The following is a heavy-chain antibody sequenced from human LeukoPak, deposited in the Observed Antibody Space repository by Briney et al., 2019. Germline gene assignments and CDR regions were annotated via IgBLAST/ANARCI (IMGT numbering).Heavy chain of an antibody. CDR2: IYYSGST. D-gene: IGHD3-22*01. Sequence: SETLSLTCTVSGGSISSYYWSWIRQPPGKGLEWIGYIYYSGSTNYNPSLKSRVTISVDTSKNQFSLKLSSVTAADTAVYYCARDRGDYYDGSGYLIDAFDIWGQGTMVTVSS. CDR3: ARDRGDYYDGSGYLIDAFDI. V-gene: IGHV4-59*01. J-gene: IGHJ3*02. CDR1: GGSISSYY.